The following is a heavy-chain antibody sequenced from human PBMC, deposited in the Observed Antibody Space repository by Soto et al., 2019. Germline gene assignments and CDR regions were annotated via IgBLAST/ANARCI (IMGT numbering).Heavy chain of an antibody. Sequence: SETLSLTCSVSGGSISSGGYSWSWIRQPPGKGLEWIGYIYHSGSTYYNPSLKSRVTISVDRSKNQFSLKLSSVTAADTAVYYCASASGDLVYYYGMDVWGQGTTVTVSS. CDR2: IYHSGST. CDR1: GGSISSGGYS. V-gene: IGHV4-30-2*01. D-gene: IGHD7-27*01. CDR3: ASASGDLVYYYGMDV. J-gene: IGHJ6*02.